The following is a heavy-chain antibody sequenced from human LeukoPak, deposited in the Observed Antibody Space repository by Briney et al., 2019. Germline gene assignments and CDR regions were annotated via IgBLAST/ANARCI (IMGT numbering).Heavy chain of an antibody. CDR2: IYYSGST. Sequence: PSETLSLTCTVSGGSISSSSYYWGWIRQPPGKGLEWIGSIYYSGSTYYNPSLKSRVTISVDTSKNQFSLKLSSVTAADTAVYYCAGWYYGSGSLSYYFDYWGQGTLVTASS. CDR3: AGWYYGSGSLSYYFDY. J-gene: IGHJ4*02. D-gene: IGHD3-10*01. CDR1: GGSISSSSYY. V-gene: IGHV4-39*01.